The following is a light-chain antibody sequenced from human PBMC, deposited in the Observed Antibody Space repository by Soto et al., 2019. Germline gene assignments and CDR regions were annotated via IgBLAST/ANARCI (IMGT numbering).Light chain of an antibody. Sequence: EVVLTQSPATLSLSPGERATLSCRASQSVRTYLAWYQQKPGQAPRLLIHAASSRATGIPARFSGSGSGTDFTLTISSLEPEDFAVYYCQQRTNWPSSTFGQGTRLEI. CDR3: QQRTNWPSST. CDR2: AAS. V-gene: IGKV3-11*01. CDR1: QSVRTY. J-gene: IGKJ5*01.